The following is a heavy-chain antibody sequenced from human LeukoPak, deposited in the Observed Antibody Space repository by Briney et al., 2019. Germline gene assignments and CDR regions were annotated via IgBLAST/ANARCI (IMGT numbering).Heavy chain of an antibody. V-gene: IGHV3-30*02. CDR1: GFTFSSYG. J-gene: IGHJ4*02. Sequence: GGSLRLSCAASGFTFSSYGMHWVRQAPGKGLEWVAFIRYDGSNKYYADSVKGRFTISRDNSKNTLYLQVNSLRAEDTAVYYCAKGGYCGGDCNDYWGQGTLVTVSS. D-gene: IGHD2-21*01. CDR3: AKGGYCGGDCNDY. CDR2: IRYDGSNK.